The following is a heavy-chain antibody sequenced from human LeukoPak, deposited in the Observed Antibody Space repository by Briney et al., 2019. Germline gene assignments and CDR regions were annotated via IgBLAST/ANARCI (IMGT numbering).Heavy chain of an antibody. Sequence: ASVKVSCKASGYTFTSYGISWVRQAPGQGLEWMGWISAYNGNTNYAQKLQGRVTMTTDTSTSTAYMELSRLRSEDTAVYYCARDISARDEAWWFDPWGQGTLVTVSS. CDR2: ISAYNGNT. V-gene: IGHV1-18*01. D-gene: IGHD5-24*01. J-gene: IGHJ5*02. CDR1: GYTFTSYG. CDR3: ARDISARDEAWWFDP.